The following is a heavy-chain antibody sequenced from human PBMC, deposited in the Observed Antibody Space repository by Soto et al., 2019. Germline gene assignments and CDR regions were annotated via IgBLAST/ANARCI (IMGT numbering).Heavy chain of an antibody. CDR3: ARAYYDSSGYSLDP. Sequence: QVHLQESGPGLVRLSETLSLSCTVSGGSIGSYYWCWIPQPPGKGLELIGFIYYSGSMNYNPSLNSRVIISDGTSKNPLFLRLGSITATDTAVYYCARAYYDSSGYSLDPWGQGILVTVSS. CDR1: GGSIGSYY. D-gene: IGHD3-22*01. V-gene: IGHV4-59*01. J-gene: IGHJ5*02. CDR2: IYYSGSM.